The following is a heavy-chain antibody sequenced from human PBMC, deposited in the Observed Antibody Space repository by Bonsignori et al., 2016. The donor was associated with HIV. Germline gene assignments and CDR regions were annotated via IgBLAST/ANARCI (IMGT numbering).Heavy chain of an antibody. CDR1: GYTFTGYY. J-gene: IGHJ6*03. Sequence: ASVKVSCKASGYTFTGYYIQWVRQAPGQGLEWMGWINPNSGGTNYAQKLQGRVTMTRDTSISTAYMELSRLRSDDTAVYFCARVRVDTTIFTSYYYMDVWGQRDHGHRLL. CDR2: INPNSGGT. CDR3: ARVRVDTTIFTSYYYMDV. D-gene: IGHD5-12*01. V-gene: IGHV1-2*02.